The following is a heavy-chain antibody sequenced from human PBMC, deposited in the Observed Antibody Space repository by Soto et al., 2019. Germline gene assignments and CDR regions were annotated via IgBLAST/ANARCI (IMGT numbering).Heavy chain of an antibody. CDR2: INPNSGGT. CDR3: ARNEEWLLPNNWFDP. V-gene: IGHV1-2*02. J-gene: IGHJ5*02. D-gene: IGHD3-22*01. CDR1: GYTFTGYY. Sequence: GASVKVCCKXSGYTFTGYYMHWVRQAPGQGLERMGWINPNSGGTNYAQKFQGRVTMTRDTSISTAYMELSRLRSDDTAVYYCARNEEWLLPNNWFDPWGQGTLVTVSS.